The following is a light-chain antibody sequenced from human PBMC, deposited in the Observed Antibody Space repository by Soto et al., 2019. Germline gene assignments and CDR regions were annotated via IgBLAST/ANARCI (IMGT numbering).Light chain of an antibody. CDR3: ATWDDSLDGHV. J-gene: IGLJ1*01. Sequence: QSVVTQPPSASGTPGQRVTISCSGSSSNIGSRTVNWYQQLPGPAPKLLIYTNNQRPSGVPDRFSGSKSGTSASLAISGLQSEDEADYYCATWDDSLDGHVFGTGTKLTVL. CDR2: TNN. CDR1: SSNIGSRT. V-gene: IGLV1-44*01.